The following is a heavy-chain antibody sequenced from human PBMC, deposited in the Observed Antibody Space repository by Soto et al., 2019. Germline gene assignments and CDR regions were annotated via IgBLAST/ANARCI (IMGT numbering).Heavy chain of an antibody. D-gene: IGHD3-22*01. J-gene: IGHJ4*02. CDR3: AQDTYYYDSSGYYVFDY. CDR1: GSTFSNYG. Sequence: QVQLVESGGGVVQPGRSLRLSCAASGSTFSNYGIHWVRQAPGKGLEWVAVISYDGSNKNYADSVKGRFTISRDNSKNTVYLQMNSLRAEDTAVYYCAQDTYYYDSSGYYVFDYWAQGTLVTVTS. CDR2: ISYDGSNK. V-gene: IGHV3-30*18.